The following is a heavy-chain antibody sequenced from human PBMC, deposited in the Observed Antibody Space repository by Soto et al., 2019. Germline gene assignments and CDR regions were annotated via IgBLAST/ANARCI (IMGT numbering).Heavy chain of an antibody. CDR2: IYYSGMT. J-gene: IGHJ4*02. V-gene: IGHV4-31*03. CDR1: GVSVSTGGYF. CDR3: ARDSSGPGYSYGKFDY. D-gene: IGHD5-18*01. Sequence: PSETLSLTCTVSGVSVSTGGYFWTWIRQHPGKGLEWIGNIYYSGMTYYNPSLRGRGSISLDPSESQFSLKLNSVTAADTAVYYCARDSSGPGYSYGKFDYWGQGALVTVSS.